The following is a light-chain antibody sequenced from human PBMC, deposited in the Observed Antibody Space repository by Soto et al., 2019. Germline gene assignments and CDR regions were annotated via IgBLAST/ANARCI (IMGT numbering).Light chain of an antibody. CDR3: FSYAGDSTWV. CDR1: RSDIGSYNS. CDR2: EVT. V-gene: IGLV2-23*02. J-gene: IGLJ3*02. Sequence: QSVLTQPASVSGSPGESITISCTGTRSDIGSYNSIAWYQQHPGKAPRVMIFEVTKRPSGISNRFSGSKSGSTVSLTISGLQADDEADYFCFSYAGDSTWVFGGGTKLTVL.